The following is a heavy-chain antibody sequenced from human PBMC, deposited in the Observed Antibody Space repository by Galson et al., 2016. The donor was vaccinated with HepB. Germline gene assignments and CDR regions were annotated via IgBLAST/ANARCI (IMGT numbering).Heavy chain of an antibody. CDR3: ARQQVVPVY. J-gene: IGHJ4*02. Sequence: SLRLSCAASGFTFRSYGMHWVRQAPGKGLEWVANIKQDGSEKYYMDSVKGRFTISRDNSENSLYLQIDNLRAEDTAVYYCARQQVVPVYWGQGTLVTVSS. D-gene: IGHD6-13*01. V-gene: IGHV3-7*03. CDR2: IKQDGSEK. CDR1: GFTFRSYG.